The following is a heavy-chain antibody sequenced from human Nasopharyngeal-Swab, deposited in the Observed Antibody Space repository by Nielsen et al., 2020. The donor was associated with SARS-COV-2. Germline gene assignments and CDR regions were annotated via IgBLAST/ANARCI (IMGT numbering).Heavy chain of an antibody. CDR1: GFTFSDHW. CDR2: IKPDGSEK. Sequence: GESLKISCVVSGFTFSDHWMNWVRQAPGKGLEWVAKIKPDGSEKYYVDSVKGRFTISRDNARNSLFLQMDSLRVEDTAIYYCAGNHDNTFWGQGNLVAVS. CDR3: AGNHDNTF. J-gene: IGHJ4*02. D-gene: IGHD3-22*01. V-gene: IGHV3-7*03.